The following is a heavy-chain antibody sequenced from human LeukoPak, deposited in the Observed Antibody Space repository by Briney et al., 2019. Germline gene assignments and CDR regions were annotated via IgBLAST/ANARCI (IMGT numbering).Heavy chain of an antibody. V-gene: IGHV1-8*01. CDR1: GYTFTSYD. J-gene: IGHJ5*02. D-gene: IGHD2-15*01. CDR2: MNPNSGNT. Sequence: ASVKVSCKASGYTFTSYDINWVRQATGQGLEWMGWMNPNSGNTGYAQKFQGRVTMTRNTSISTAYMELSSLRSEDTAVYYCARDPVVVAASNGRENWFDPWGQGTLVTVSS. CDR3: ARDPVVVAASNGRENWFDP.